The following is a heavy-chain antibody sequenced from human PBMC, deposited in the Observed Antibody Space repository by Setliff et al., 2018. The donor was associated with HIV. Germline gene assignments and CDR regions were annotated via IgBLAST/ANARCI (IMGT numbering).Heavy chain of an antibody. CDR1: GDSVTSHW. Sequence: SETLSLTCIVSGDSVTSHWWSWIRQPPGKGLEWIGSMYHGGSTNSPPSLKSRVTMSMDTSKHQFSLKVRSVTPADAAVYYCARDHRGYHWRRHFDLWGQGTLVTVSS. V-gene: IGHV4-59*02. D-gene: IGHD1-1*01. J-gene: IGHJ4*02. CDR3: ARDHRGYHWRRHFDL. CDR2: MYHGGST.